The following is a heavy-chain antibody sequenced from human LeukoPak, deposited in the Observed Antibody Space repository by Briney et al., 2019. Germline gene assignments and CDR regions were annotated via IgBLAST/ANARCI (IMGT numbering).Heavy chain of an antibody. CDR1: GFTFSSYS. V-gene: IGHV3-48*01. CDR2: ISSSSSTI. J-gene: IGHJ4*02. Sequence: PGGSLRLSCAASGFTFSSYSMNWVRQAPGKGLEWVSYISSSSSTIYYADSVKGRFTISRDNAKNSLYLQMNSLRAEDTAVYYCARETRTGYSSGWYDYWGQGTLVTVSS. D-gene: IGHD6-19*01. CDR3: ARETRTGYSSGWYDY.